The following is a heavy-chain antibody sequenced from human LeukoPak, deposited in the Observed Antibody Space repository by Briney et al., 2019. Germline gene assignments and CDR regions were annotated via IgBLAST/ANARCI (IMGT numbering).Heavy chain of an antibody. D-gene: IGHD3-16*02. V-gene: IGHV4-34*01. CDR1: GGSFSGYY. CDR2: INHSGST. CDR3: ARQWAPHYDYVWGSYRYRRGFDY. J-gene: IGHJ4*02. Sequence: PSETLSLTCAVYGGSFSGYYWSWIRQPPGKGLEWIGEINHSGSTNYNPSLKSRVTISVDTSKNQFSLKLSSVTAADTAVYYCARQWAPHYDYVWGSYRYRRGFDYWGQGTLVTVSS.